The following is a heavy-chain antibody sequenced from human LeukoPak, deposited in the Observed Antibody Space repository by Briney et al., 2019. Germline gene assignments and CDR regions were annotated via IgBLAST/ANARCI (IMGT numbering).Heavy chain of an antibody. CDR1: GFSFSTYS. CDR3: TSSLSSSTSH. V-gene: IGHV3-48*01. J-gene: IGHJ4*02. D-gene: IGHD2-2*01. CDR2: ISSSSSTI. Sequence: GGSLRLSCAASGFSFSTYSMNWVRQAPGQGLEWISYISSSSSTIYYADSVKGRFTISRDNAKNSLYLQMNSLRAGDTAVYYCTSSLSSSTSHWGQGTLVIVSP.